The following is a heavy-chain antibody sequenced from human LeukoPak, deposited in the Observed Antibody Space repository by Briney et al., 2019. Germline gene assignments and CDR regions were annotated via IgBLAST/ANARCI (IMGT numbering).Heavy chain of an antibody. CDR1: GFTFSDYY. D-gene: IGHD2-2*01. CDR3: AREHCSTTSCYFDY. J-gene: IGHJ4*02. V-gene: IGHV3-11*01. CDR2: ISTSGSTI. Sequence: GGSLRLSCAASGFTFSDYYISWIRQAPGQGLEVVSYISTSGSTIYHADTVKGRFTISRDNAKNSLYLQMNSLRAEDTAVYFCAREHCSTTSCYFDYWGQGSLVTVSS.